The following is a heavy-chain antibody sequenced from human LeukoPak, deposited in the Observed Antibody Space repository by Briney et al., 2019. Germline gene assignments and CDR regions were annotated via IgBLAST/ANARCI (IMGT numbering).Heavy chain of an antibody. CDR1: GGSISSGGYY. CDR3: ARADVLTGYYRTSYYGMDV. CDR2: IYYSGST. Sequence: NPSQTLSLTCTVSGGSISSGGYYWSWIRQHPGMGLEWIGYIYYSGSTYYNPSLKSRVTISVDTSKNQFSLKLSSVTAADTAVYYCARADVLTGYYRTSYYGMDVWGKGTTVTVSS. D-gene: IGHD3-9*01. J-gene: IGHJ6*04. V-gene: IGHV4-31*03.